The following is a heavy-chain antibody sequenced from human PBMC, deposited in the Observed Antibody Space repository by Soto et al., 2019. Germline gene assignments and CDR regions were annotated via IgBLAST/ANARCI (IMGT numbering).Heavy chain of an antibody. D-gene: IGHD6-6*01. CDR1: GFTFSSYA. CDR3: AKDAPMAIGQLVDYFDH. V-gene: IGHV3-23*01. CDR2: ISGSGGST. Sequence: GGSLRLSCAASGFTFSSYAISWVRQAPGKGLEWVSAISGSGGSTYYADSVKGRFTISRDNSKNTLYLQMNSLRAEDTAVYYCAKDAPMAIGQLVDYFDHWGQGTLVTVSS. J-gene: IGHJ4*02.